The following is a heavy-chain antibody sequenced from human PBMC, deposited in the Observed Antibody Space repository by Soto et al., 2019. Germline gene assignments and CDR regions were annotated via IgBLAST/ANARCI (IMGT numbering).Heavy chain of an antibody. J-gene: IGHJ4*02. V-gene: IGHV4-59*01. CDR2: IHYSGTT. CDR3: AAGEASSRNLSPYYLDF. Sequence: SETLSLTCTVSGGSMRNYFWTWIRQPPGKGLEWIGYIHYSGTTSFFPSYNPSLRSRVTIFEDTSKNQFSLKLLSVTTADTAVYFCAAGEASSRNLSPYYLDFWGQGTLVTVSS. CDR1: GGSMRNYF. D-gene: IGHD6-13*01.